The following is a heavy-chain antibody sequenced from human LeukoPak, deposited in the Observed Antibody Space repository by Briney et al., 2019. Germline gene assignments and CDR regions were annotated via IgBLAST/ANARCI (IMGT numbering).Heavy chain of an antibody. D-gene: IGHD6-19*01. V-gene: IGHV4-4*07. CDR2: IHTSGST. CDR1: GGSISNYH. J-gene: IGHJ4*02. CDR3: ARRDISSGWSFDY. Sequence: PSETLSLTCTVSGGSISNYHWSWIRQPAGKGLEWIGQIHTSGSTNYNPPPKSRVTMSIDTTEDQVSLTIRSVTAADTALYYCARRDISSGWSFDYWGQGTLVTVSS.